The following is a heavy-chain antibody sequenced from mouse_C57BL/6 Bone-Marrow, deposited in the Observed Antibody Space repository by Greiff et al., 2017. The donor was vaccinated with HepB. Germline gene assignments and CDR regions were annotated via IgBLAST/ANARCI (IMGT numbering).Heavy chain of an antibody. Sequence: QVQLQQSGAELARPGASVKLSCKASGYTFTSYGISWVKQRTGQGLEWIGEIYPRSGNTYYNEKFKGKATLTADKSSSTAYMELRSLTSEDSAVYFCGIYYYGSSYVDYAMDYWGQGTSVTVSS. D-gene: IGHD1-1*01. J-gene: IGHJ4*01. CDR3: GIYYYGSSYVDYAMDY. CDR1: GYTFTSYG. CDR2: IYPRSGNT. V-gene: IGHV1-81*01.